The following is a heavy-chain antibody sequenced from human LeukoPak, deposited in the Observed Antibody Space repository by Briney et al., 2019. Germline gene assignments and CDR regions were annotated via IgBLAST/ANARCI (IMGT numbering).Heavy chain of an antibody. D-gene: IGHD5-24*01. Sequence: GGSLRLSCAASGFTFRSYAMSWVRQPPGKGLEWVSAISVSGGSTFYADSVKGRFTISRDNSKNTLYLQMTSLRAEDTAVYYCAKEVQGDGYSEFDYWGQGTLVTVSS. V-gene: IGHV3-23*01. CDR3: AKEVQGDGYSEFDY. J-gene: IGHJ4*02. CDR1: GFTFRSYA. CDR2: ISVSGGST.